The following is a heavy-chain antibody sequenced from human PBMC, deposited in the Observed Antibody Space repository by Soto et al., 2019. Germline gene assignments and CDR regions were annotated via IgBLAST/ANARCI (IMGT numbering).Heavy chain of an antibody. V-gene: IGHV4-4*07. CDR3: AKDVSSRRWFDP. J-gene: IGHJ5*02. Sequence: PSESLSLTCPVSVASRRSYHWSWIRQPAGKGLEWIGRMQHTGNTNYNPSLKSRVTMSVDTSKNQISLKMTSVTAADTAVYFCAKDVSSRRWFDPWGQGILVTVSS. CDR2: MQHTGNT. CDR1: VASRRSYH. D-gene: IGHD3-16*01.